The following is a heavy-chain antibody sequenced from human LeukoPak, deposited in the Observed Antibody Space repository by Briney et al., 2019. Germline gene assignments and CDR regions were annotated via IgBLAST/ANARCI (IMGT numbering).Heavy chain of an antibody. CDR3: ARDLGTTGWHTFDY. D-gene: IGHD6-19*01. J-gene: IGHJ4*02. Sequence: SQTLSLTCAVSGDSVSSKNGAWDWIRQSPSRGLEWLGRTYYRSKWYNDYAESMEGRMTISQDTSKNQYSLHLNSVTPDDTAVYYCARDLGTTGWHTFDYWGQGTLVTVSS. CDR2: TYYRSKWYN. V-gene: IGHV6-1*01. CDR1: GDSVSSKNGA.